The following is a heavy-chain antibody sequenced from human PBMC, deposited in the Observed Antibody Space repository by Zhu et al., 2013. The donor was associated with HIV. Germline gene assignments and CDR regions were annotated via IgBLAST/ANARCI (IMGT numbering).Heavy chain of an antibody. D-gene: IGHD1-26*01. J-gene: IGHJ2*01. Sequence: QVQLQQWGASLLKPSETLSLTCTVSGGSVSSGSYYWSWIRQPPGKGLEWIGYIYYSGSTNYNPSLKSRVTISVDTSKNQFSLKLSSVTAADTAVYYCARGERMHYWYFDLWGRGTLVTVSS. CDR2: IYYSGST. CDR1: GGSVSSGSYY. CDR3: ARGERMHYWYFDL. V-gene: IGHV4-61*01.